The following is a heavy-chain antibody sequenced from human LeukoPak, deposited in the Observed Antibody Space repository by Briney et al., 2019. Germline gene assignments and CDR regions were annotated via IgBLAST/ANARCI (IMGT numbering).Heavy chain of an antibody. D-gene: IGHD6-13*01. V-gene: IGHV1-69*05. CDR2: IIPIFGTA. CDR1: GGTFSSYA. Sequence: ASVKVSCKASGGTFSSYAISWVRQAPGQGLEWMGGIIPIFGTANYAQKFQGRVTITTDESTSTAYMELSSLRSEDTAVYYCARGPPQIAAAGTEYFDYWGQGTLVTVSS. CDR3: ARGPPQIAAAGTEYFDY. J-gene: IGHJ4*02.